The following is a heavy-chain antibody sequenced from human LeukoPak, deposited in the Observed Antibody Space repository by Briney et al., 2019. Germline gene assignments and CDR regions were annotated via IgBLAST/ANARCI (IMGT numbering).Heavy chain of an antibody. D-gene: IGHD4-17*01. J-gene: IGHJ4*02. V-gene: IGHV4-4*07. CDR1: GGSISSYY. Sequence: SETLSLTCTVSGGSISSYYWSWIRQPAGKGLEWIGRIYTSGSTNYNPSPKSRVTMSVDTSKSQFSLKLSSVTAADTAVYYCARGTVTTDYFDYWGQGTLVTVSS. CDR3: ARGTVTTDYFDY. CDR2: IYTSGST.